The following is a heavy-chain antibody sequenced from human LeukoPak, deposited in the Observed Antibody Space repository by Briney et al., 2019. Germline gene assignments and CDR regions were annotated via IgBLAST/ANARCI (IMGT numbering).Heavy chain of an antibody. D-gene: IGHD3-10*01. CDR2: IYTDGST. CDR1: GFTFGDYA. CDR3: ARGITYYGSGSYSYYGMDV. Sequence: GGSLRLSCTASGFTFGDYAMSWVCQAPGKGLEWVSVIYTDGSTYYVDSVRGRFTISRDNSKNTLYLQMNNLRAEDTAVYYCARGITYYGSGSYSYYGMDVWGQGTTVTVSS. V-gene: IGHV3-66*01. J-gene: IGHJ6*02.